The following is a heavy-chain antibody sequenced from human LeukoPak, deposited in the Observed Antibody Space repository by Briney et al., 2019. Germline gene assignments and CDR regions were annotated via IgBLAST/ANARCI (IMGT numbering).Heavy chain of an antibody. V-gene: IGHV3-7*01. J-gene: IGHJ4*02. Sequence: GGSLRLSCVAPGFTFSRYWMSWVRQAPGKGLEWVAKIKQDGSGEYYLDSVKGRFTISRDNAKNSLYLQMNSLRADDTAVYFCTTGYSSGWYNEGNYWGQGTLVTVSS. CDR1: GFTFSRYW. D-gene: IGHD6-19*01. CDR2: IKQDGSGE. CDR3: TTGYSSGWYNEGNY.